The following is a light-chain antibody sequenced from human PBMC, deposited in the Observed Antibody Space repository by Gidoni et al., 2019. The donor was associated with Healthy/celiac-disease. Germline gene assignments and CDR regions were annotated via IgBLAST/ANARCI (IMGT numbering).Light chain of an antibody. CDR2: DAS. V-gene: IGKV1-5*01. CDR1: QSISSW. Sequence: DIQMTQSPSTLSASVGDRVTITCRASQSISSWSAWYQQKPGKAPKLLIYDASSLERGVPSRFSGSESGTEFTLTISSLQPDDFATYYCQQYNSYPWTFGQGTKVEIK. J-gene: IGKJ1*01. CDR3: QQYNSYPWT.